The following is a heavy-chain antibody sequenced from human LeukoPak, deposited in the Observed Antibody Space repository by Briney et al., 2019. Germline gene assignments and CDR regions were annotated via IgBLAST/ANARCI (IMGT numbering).Heavy chain of an antibody. V-gene: IGHV3-30-3*01. CDR1: GFTFSSYA. D-gene: IGHD6-13*01. CDR3: ARDKAAAAFDY. CDR2: ISYDGSNK. J-gene: IGHJ4*02. Sequence: GRSLRLSCAASGFTFSSYAMHWVRQAPGKGLEWVAVISYDGSNKYYADSVKGRITISRDNSKNTLYLQMNSLRAEDTAVYYCARDKAAAAFDYWGQGTLVTVSS.